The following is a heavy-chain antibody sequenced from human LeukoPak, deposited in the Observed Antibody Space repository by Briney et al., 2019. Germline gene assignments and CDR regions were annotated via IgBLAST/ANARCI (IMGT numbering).Heavy chain of an antibody. CDR2: ISGNDGRT. CDR3: GRDPNGDYLGALDF. V-gene: IGHV3-23*01. CDR1: GFIFSNYF. D-gene: IGHD4-17*01. J-gene: IGHJ3*01. Sequence: GGSLRLSYAASGFIFSNYFFVWVRQAPGKGLELISGISGNDGRTYFADSVKGRFTISRDNSKNTVYLQMNSLRAEDTAVYYCGRDPNGDYLGALDFWGQGTMVSVSS.